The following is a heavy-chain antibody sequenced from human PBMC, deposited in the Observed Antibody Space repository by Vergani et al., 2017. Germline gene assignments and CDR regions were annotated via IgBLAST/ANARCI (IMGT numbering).Heavy chain of an antibody. V-gene: IGHV7-4-1*02. D-gene: IGHD6-13*01. J-gene: IGHJ4*02. CDR3: ARDLRGYFDD. Sequence: QVQLVQSGSELKKPGASVTVSCKASGYTFTNYVMTWVRQAPGQGLEWMGWINTYTGNPTYAQGFTGQFVFSLDTSVSTAYLQISSLKAEDTAVYYCARDLRGYFDDWGQGTLVTVSS. CDR2: INTYTGNP. CDR1: GYTFTNYV.